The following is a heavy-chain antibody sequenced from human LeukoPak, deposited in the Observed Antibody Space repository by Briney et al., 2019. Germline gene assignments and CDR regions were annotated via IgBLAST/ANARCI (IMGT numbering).Heavy chain of an antibody. CDR3: ATKYRSGSYYDN. CDR2: IYSGGST. D-gene: IGHD3-10*01. J-gene: IGHJ4*02. CDR1: GFTVSSNY. V-gene: IGHV3-66*01. Sequence: GGSLRLSSAASGFTVSSNYMSWVPQAPGKGLEWVSVIYSGGSTYYADSVKGRFIISRDNSNNTLYLQMDSLRAEDTAVYFCATKYRSGSYYDNWGQGTLVTVSS.